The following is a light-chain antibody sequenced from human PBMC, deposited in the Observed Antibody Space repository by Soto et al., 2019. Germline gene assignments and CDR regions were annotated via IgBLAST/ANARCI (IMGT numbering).Light chain of an antibody. J-gene: IGKJ4*01. CDR2: WAS. V-gene: IGKV4-1*01. Sequence: DIVMTQSPDSLAVSLGERATINCKSSQSILYSSDNKNYLAWYQQKPGQPPKLLIYWASTRDSGVPDRFSGSGSGADFTLTISSLQAEDVAVYYCQQYNNWPPLTFGGGTKVEIK. CDR1: QSILYSSDNKNY. CDR3: QQYNNWPPLT.